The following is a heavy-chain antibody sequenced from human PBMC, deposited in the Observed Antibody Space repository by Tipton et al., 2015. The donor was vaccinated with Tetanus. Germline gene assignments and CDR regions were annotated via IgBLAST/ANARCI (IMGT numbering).Heavy chain of an antibody. CDR2: ISGSGGST. J-gene: IGHJ4*02. Sequence: SGFTFSSYAMSWVRQAPGKGLEWVSAISGSGGSTYYADSVKGRFTISRDNSKNTLYLQMNSLRAEDTAVYYCAKTYYYGSGSWPTTFPDYWGQGTLVTVSS. CDR3: AKTYYYGSGSWPTTFPDY. CDR1: GFTFSSYA. D-gene: IGHD3-10*01. V-gene: IGHV3-23*01.